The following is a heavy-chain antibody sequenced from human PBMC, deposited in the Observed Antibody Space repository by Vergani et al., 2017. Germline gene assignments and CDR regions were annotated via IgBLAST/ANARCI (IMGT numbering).Heavy chain of an antibody. CDR1: GESFSSFY. D-gene: IGHD1-26*01. CDR2: IYHSGST. J-gene: IGHJ1*01. V-gene: IGHV4-34*02. CDR3: ARRIVGATGAEYFQH. Sequence: QVQLQQWGAGVVKPSGTLSLTCAVFGESFSSFYWSWIRQPPGKGLEWIGSIYHSGSTYYNPSLKSRVTISVDTSKNQFSLKLSSVTAADTAVYYCARRIVGATGAEYFQHWGQGTLVTVSS.